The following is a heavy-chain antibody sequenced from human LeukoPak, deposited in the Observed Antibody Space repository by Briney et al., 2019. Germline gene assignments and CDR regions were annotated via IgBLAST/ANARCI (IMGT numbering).Heavy chain of an antibody. CDR2: INHRGST. D-gene: IGHD3-22*01. J-gene: IGHJ3*02. CDR1: GGSFSGYY. V-gene: IGHV4-34*01. CDR3: ARFSLGYDAFDI. Sequence: SETLSLTCAVYGGSFSGYYWNWIRQPPGEGLEWIGEINHRGSTNNNPSLKSRVTISVDTSKNQFSLKLSSVTAADTAVYYCARFSLGYDAFDIWGQGTMVTVSS.